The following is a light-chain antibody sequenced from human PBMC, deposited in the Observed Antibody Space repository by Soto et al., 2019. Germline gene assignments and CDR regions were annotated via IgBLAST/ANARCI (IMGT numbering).Light chain of an antibody. CDR2: GAS. Sequence: DIRLTQSPSSLSASVGDRVTISCRASQSISTYLMWYHQKPGKAPNLRIYGASVLQNGGPSRFAGSGSGTEFTLTITGLQPEDFGTYYCQQSSITPRSFGQGTKVEI. CDR3: QQSSITPRS. V-gene: IGKV1-39*01. J-gene: IGKJ1*01. CDR1: QSISTY.